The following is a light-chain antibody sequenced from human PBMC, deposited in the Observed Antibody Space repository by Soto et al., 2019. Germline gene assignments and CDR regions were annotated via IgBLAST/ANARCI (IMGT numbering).Light chain of an antibody. CDR1: QSISSW. Sequence: DMQMTQSPSTLSASVGDRVTITCRASQSISSWLAWYQQKPGKAPKLLIYDASSLESGVPSRFSGSGSGTEFTLTISSLQPDDLASYYCQHYKTYPWTFGQGTKVDIK. CDR2: DAS. CDR3: QHYKTYPWT. J-gene: IGKJ1*01. V-gene: IGKV1-5*01.